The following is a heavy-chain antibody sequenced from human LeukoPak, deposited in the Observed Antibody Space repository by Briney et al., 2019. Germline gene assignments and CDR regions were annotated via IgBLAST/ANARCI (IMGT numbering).Heavy chain of an antibody. CDR3: ARYYYDSSGYFSFDY. CDR2: ISSSSSYI. Sequence: GGSLRLSCAASGFTFSSYGMNWVRQAPGKGLEWVSSISSSSSYIYYADSVKGRFTISRDNAKNSLYLQMNSLRAEDTAVYYCARYYYDSSGYFSFDYWGQGTLVTVSS. D-gene: IGHD3-22*01. J-gene: IGHJ4*02. V-gene: IGHV3-21*01. CDR1: GFTFSSYG.